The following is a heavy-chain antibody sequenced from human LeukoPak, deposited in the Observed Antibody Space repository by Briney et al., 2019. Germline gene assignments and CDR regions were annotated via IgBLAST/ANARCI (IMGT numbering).Heavy chain of an antibody. CDR1: GGSISSYY. V-gene: IGHV4-59*01. Sequence: SETLSLTCTVSGGSISSYYWGWIRQPPGKGLEWIGYIYYSGSTSYNPSLRSRVTISIDISKNQFSLKLSSVTAADTAVYYCARDLRTVAANSHDAFDIWGQGTMVTVSS. CDR2: IYYSGST. CDR3: ARDLRTVAANSHDAFDI. D-gene: IGHD6-19*01. J-gene: IGHJ3*02.